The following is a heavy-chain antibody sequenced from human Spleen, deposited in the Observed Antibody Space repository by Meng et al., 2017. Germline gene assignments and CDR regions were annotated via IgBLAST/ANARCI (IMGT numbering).Heavy chain of an antibody. V-gene: IGHV4-30-4*01. Sequence: VQLQESGPGLVKPSQTLSLTCTVSGASISSGDYYWSWVRQPPGKGLEWIGYIYYSGTAYYNPSLRSRVTISVDTSKNQFSLELTSVTVADTAVYYCARVSSASSHPRFDPWGQGTLVTVSS. CDR1: GASISSGDYY. CDR3: ARVSSASSHPRFDP. CDR2: IYYSGTA. J-gene: IGHJ5*02. D-gene: IGHD2-2*01.